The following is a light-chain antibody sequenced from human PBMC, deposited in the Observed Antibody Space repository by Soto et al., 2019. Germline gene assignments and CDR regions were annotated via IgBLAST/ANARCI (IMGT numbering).Light chain of an antibody. CDR3: FSYADRTSVV. Sequence: QSALTQPASVSGSPGQSITISCTGTSSDVGSYNLVSWYQQHPGKAPKFIIYEVSKRPSGVSNRFSGSKSGNTASLTISGLQAEDEADYYCFSYADRTSVVFGGGTKLTVL. CDR2: EVS. J-gene: IGLJ2*01. CDR1: SSDVGSYNL. V-gene: IGLV2-23*02.